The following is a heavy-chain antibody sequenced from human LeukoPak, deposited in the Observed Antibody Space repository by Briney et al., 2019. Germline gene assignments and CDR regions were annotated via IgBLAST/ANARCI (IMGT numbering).Heavy chain of an antibody. Sequence: PGGSLRLSCAASGFSVSGNYMSWVRQAPGKGLEWVSSISSSSSYIYYADSVKGRFTISRDNAKNSLYLQMNSLRAEDTAVYYCARERWELRNWFDPWGQGALVTVSS. V-gene: IGHV3-21*01. CDR2: ISSSSSYI. J-gene: IGHJ5*02. CDR3: ARERWELRNWFDP. D-gene: IGHD1-26*01. CDR1: GFSVSGNY.